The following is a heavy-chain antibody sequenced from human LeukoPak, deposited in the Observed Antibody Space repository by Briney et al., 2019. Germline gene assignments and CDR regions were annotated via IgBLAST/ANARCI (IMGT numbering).Heavy chain of an antibody. CDR3: ARVTGYMIEDYFDY. D-gene: IGHD3-22*01. Sequence: SSETLSLTCAVYGGSISSYYWSWIRQPPGKGLEWIGYIYYSGSTNYKPSLKSRVTISVETSKNQFSLKLRSVTAADTAVYYCARVTGYMIEDYFDYWGQGTLVTVSS. J-gene: IGHJ4*02. V-gene: IGHV4-59*01. CDR2: IYYSGST. CDR1: GGSISSYY.